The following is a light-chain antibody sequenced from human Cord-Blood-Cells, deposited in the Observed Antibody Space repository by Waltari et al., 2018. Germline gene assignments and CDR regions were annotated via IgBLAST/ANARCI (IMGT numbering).Light chain of an antibody. CDR2: DAS. CDR3: QQYDNLPRT. J-gene: IGKJ1*01. CDR1: QDISNY. V-gene: IGKV1-33*01. Sequence: DIQMTQSPSSLSASVGDRVTITCQASQDISNYLNWYQQKPGKAPKHLIYDASNLETGVPSRFSGCGSGTDFTFTISSLQPEDIATYYCQQYDNLPRTFGQGTKVEIK.